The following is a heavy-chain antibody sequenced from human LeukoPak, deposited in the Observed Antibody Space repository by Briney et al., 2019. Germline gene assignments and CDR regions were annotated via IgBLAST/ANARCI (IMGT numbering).Heavy chain of an antibody. V-gene: IGHV3-30*04. CDR3: ARDLAVAENSGYFDY. J-gene: IGHJ4*02. CDR1: GFTFSSYA. CDR2: ISYDGSNK. D-gene: IGHD6-19*01. Sequence: PGGSLRLSCAASGFTFSSYAMHWVRQAPGKGLEWVAVISYDGSNKYYADFVKGRFTISRDNSKNTLYLQMNSLRAEDTAVYYCARDLAVAENSGYFDYWGQGTLVTVSS.